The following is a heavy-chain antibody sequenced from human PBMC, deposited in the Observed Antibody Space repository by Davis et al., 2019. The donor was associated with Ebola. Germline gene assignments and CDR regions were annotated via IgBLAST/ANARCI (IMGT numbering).Heavy chain of an antibody. J-gene: IGHJ6*02. CDR1: GFTFSSYA. CDR2: ISWNSGSI. V-gene: IGHV3-9*01. D-gene: IGHD6-6*01. Sequence: PGGSLRLSCAASGFTFSSYAMSWVRQAPGKGLEWVSGISWNSGSIGYADSVKGRFTISRDNAKNSLYLQMNSLRAEDTALYYCAKDLGPGPRTAALEYKQLVYYYYGMDVWGQGTTVTVSS. CDR3: AKDLGPGPRTAALEYKQLVYYYYGMDV.